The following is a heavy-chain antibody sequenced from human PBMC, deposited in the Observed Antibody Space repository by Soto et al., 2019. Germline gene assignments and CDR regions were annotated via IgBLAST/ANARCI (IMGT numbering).Heavy chain of an antibody. J-gene: IGHJ6*02. CDR1: GYTFTSYY. CDR3: ARGGLDYGDPKGNYYYYYGMDV. V-gene: IGHV1-46*01. D-gene: IGHD4-17*01. CDR2: INPSGGST. Sequence: ASVKVSCKASGYTFTSYYMHWVRQAPGQGLEWMGIINPSGGSTSYAQKFQGRVTMTRDTSTSTVYMELSSLRSEDTAVYYCARGGLDYGDPKGNYYYYYGMDVWGQGTTVTVSS.